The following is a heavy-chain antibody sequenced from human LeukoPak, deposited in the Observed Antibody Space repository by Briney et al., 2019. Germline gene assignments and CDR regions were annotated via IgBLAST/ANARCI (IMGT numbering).Heavy chain of an antibody. CDR1: GFSLSSNGVG. CDR2: IFWDDNQ. J-gene: IGHJ4*02. CDR3: AHRGMLFGVVITFDY. D-gene: IGHD3-3*01. V-gene: IGHV2-5*02. Sequence: GSGPTLVKPTQTLTLTCSFSGFSLSSNGVGVGWIRQPPGKALEWLAFIFWDDNQHYNPSLKTRPTITKDTSKNQVVLTMTNMDPVDTATYYCAHRGMLFGVVITFDYWSQGTLVTVSS.